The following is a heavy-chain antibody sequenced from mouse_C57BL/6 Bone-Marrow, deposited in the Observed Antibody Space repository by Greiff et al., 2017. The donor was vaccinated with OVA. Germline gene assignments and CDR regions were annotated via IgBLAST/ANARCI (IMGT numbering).Heavy chain of an antibody. CDR1: GFSLTSYG. Sequence: VQLQQSGPGLVQPSQSLSITCTVSGFSLTSYGVHWVRQSPGKGLEWLGVIWSGGSTDYNAAFISRLSISKDNSKSHVFFKMNSLQADDTAIYYCARRRYYYGSSWFAYWGQGTLVTVSA. CDR2: IWSGGST. CDR3: ARRRYYYGSSWFAY. V-gene: IGHV2-2*01. D-gene: IGHD1-1*01. J-gene: IGHJ3*01.